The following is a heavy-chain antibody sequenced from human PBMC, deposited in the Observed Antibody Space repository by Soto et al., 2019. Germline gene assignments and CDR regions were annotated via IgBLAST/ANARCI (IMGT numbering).Heavy chain of an antibody. Sequence: PGGSLGLGSASCGFNVSIYGMPWFRQAPGKGLEWAAVISYDGSNKYYADSVKGRFTISRDNSKNTLYLQMNSLRAEDTAVYYCASSLSPAGYYYYGMNVWGQGTTVTVSS. CDR3: ASSLSPAGYYYYGMNV. CDR2: ISYDGSNK. D-gene: IGHD2-2*01. J-gene: IGHJ6*02. CDR1: GFNVSIYG. V-gene: IGHV3-33*05.